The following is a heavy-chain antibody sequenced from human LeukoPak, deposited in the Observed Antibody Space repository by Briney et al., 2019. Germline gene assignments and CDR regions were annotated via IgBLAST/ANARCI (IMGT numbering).Heavy chain of an antibody. D-gene: IGHD3-10*01. Sequence: SETLSLTCAVYGGSFSGYYWSWIRQPPGKGLEWIGEINHSGSTNYNPSLKSRVTISVDTSKNQFSLKLSSVTAADTAVYYCARGWGYYYGSGSYRGSNWFDPWGQGTLVTVSS. V-gene: IGHV4-34*01. J-gene: IGHJ5*02. CDR2: INHSGST. CDR3: ARGWGYYYGSGSYRGSNWFDP. CDR1: GGSFSGYY.